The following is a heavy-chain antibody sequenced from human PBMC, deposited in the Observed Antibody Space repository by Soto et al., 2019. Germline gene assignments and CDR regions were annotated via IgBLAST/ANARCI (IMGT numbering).Heavy chain of an antibody. CDR3: ARHYDYAKDV. Sequence: QVQLQESGPGLVKPSGTLSLTCAVSGGSISSNNWWSWVRQPPGKGLEWIGEIYPSGSTNYNPYLKSRVTISADKSMNQLSLRLSSVTAADTAVYYCARHYDYAKDVCDQGTTVTVSS. J-gene: IGHJ6*02. V-gene: IGHV4-4*02. CDR2: IYPSGST. CDR1: GGSISSNNW.